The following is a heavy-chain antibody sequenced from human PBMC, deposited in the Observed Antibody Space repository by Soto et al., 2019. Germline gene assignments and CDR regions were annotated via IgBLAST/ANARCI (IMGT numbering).Heavy chain of an antibody. CDR2: IDWDDDK. V-gene: IGHV2-70*11. Sequence: GSGPTLVNPTQTLTLTCTFSGFSLSTSGMCVSWIRQPPGKALEWLARIDWDDDKYYSTSLKTRLTISKDTSKNQVVLTMTNMDPVDTATYYCARIVREQWLVPYYFDYWGQGTLVTVSS. J-gene: IGHJ4*02. D-gene: IGHD6-19*01. CDR1: GFSLSTSGMC. CDR3: ARIVREQWLVPYYFDY.